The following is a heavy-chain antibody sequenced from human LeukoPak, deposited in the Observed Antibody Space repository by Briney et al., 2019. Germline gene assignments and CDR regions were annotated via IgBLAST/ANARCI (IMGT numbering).Heavy chain of an antibody. J-gene: IGHJ4*02. D-gene: IGHD5-12*01. CDR3: ARDHRYAFDN. CDR2: VGISSGNT. V-gene: IGHV3-48*04. CDR1: GFTFIDYS. Sequence: GGSLRLSCADSGFTFIDYSMNWVRQAPGKGLEWISYVGISSGNTKYADSVKGRFTISGDSAKNSVFLQMNSLRVEDTAVYYCARDHRYAFDNWGQGTLVTVSS.